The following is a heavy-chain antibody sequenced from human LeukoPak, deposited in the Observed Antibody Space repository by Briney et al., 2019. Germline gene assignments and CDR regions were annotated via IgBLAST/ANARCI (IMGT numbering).Heavy chain of an antibody. CDR3: ARESYYRYHYFDY. J-gene: IGHJ4*02. Sequence: GGSLRLSCAASGFTFSSYGMHWVRQAPGKGLEWVSSISSSSSYIYYADSVKGRFTISRDNAKNSLYLQMNSLRAEDTAVYYCARESYYRYHYFDYWGQGTLVTVSS. CDR1: GFTFSSYG. D-gene: IGHD3-10*01. V-gene: IGHV3-21*01. CDR2: ISSSSSYI.